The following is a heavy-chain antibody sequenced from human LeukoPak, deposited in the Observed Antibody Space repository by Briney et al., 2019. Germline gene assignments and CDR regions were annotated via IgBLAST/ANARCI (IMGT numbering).Heavy chain of an antibody. V-gene: IGHV3-74*01. CDR2: INSDGSST. J-gene: IGHJ4*02. D-gene: IGHD3-22*01. Sequence: PGRSLRLSCAASGFTFDDYAMHWVRQAPGKGLVWVSRINSDGSSTSYADSAKGRFTISRDNAKNTLYLQMNSLRAEDTAVYYCARDMSSGYYSLDYWGQGTLVTVSS. CDR3: ARDMSSGYYSLDY. CDR1: GFTFDDYA.